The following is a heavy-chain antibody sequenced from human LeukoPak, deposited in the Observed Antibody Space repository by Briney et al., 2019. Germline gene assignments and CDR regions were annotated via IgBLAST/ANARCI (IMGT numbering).Heavy chain of an antibody. D-gene: IGHD6-13*01. CDR1: GFTFSDYG. V-gene: IGHV3-30*18. CDR2: ISTDGSHK. CDR3: AKDGTSSWFGEAT. Sequence: PGGSLRLSCAASGFTFSDYGMQWARQAPGQGLEWVALISTDGSHKNYADSVKGRFTLSRDNSKNTLYLQMNSLRVDDTAVYYCAKDGTSSWFGEATWAQGTRVTVPS. J-gene: IGHJ5*02.